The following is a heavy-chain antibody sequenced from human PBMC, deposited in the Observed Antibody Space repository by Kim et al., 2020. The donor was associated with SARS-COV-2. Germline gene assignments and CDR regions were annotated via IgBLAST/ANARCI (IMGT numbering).Heavy chain of an antibody. J-gene: IGHJ4*02. CDR1: GFTFSSYG. CDR2: ISGSGGGT. D-gene: IGHD1-1*01. Sequence: GGSLRLSCAVSGFTFSSYGMSWVRQAPGKGLEWVSAISGSGGGTYYSDSVKGRFTISRDNSKNTLYLQMNSLRVDDTAVYYCARGNWNTGFDSWGQGTLVAVSS. CDR3: ARGNWNTGFDS. V-gene: IGHV3-23*01.